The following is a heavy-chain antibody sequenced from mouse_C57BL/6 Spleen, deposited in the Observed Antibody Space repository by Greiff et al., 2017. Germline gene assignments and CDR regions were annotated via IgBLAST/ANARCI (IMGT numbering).Heavy chain of an antibody. CDR1: GYAFSSSW. D-gene: IGHD2-4*01. CDR3: ARDYGRYFDV. J-gene: IGHJ1*03. Sequence: QVQLQQSGPELVKPGASVKISCKASGYAFSSSWMNWVKQRPGKGLEWIGRIYPGDGDTNYNGKFKGKATLTADKSSSTAYMQLSSLTSEDSAVYFCARDYGRYFDVWGKGTTVTVSS. CDR2: IYPGDGDT. V-gene: IGHV1-82*01.